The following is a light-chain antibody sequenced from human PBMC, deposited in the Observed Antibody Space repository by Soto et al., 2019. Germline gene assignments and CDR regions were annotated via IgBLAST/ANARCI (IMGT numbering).Light chain of an antibody. J-gene: IGLJ1*01. CDR1: SSDVGGYNY. CDR3: SSYRTGGPFV. CDR2: EVS. Sequence: QSALTQPASVSGSPGQSIAISCTGTSSDVGGYNYVSWYQQLPGKAPKLLISEVSNRPSGVSHRFSGSKSGNTASLTISGLQAVDEADYYCSSYRTGGPFVFGTGTKLTVL. V-gene: IGLV2-14*01.